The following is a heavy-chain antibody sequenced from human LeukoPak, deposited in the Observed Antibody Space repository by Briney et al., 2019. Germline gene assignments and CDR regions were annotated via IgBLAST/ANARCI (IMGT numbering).Heavy chain of an antibody. CDR1: GFIFSNYN. J-gene: IGHJ5*02. V-gene: IGHV3-21*01. D-gene: IGHD2-21*02. CDR3: ARGGKLEPTALAS. Sequence: GGSLRLSCAASGFIFSNYNMNWVRQAPGKGLEWVSFISSSGSYIYFADSVKGRSTISRDNANRMLSLHINSLRVEDSAIYYCARGGKLEPTALASWGQGSLVVVSS. CDR2: ISSSGSYI.